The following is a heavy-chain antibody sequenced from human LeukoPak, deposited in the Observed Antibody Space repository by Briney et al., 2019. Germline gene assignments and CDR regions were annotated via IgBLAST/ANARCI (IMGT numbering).Heavy chain of an antibody. CDR1: GYTFTSYG. CDR2: ISAYNGNT. V-gene: IGHV1-18*01. D-gene: IGHD6-6*01. J-gene: IGHJ4*02. Sequence: ASVKVSCKASGYTFTSYGISWVRQAPGQRLEWMGWISAYNGNTNYAQKLQGRVTMTTDTSTSTAYMELRSLRSDDTAVYYCARDKSSSHTFVRPIGYWGQGNLVTVSS. CDR3: ARDKSSSHTFVRPIGY.